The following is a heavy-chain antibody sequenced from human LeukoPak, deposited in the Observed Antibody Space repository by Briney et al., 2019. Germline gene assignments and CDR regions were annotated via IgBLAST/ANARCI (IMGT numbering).Heavy chain of an antibody. V-gene: IGHV1-2*02. Sequence: AASVKVSCKASGYTFTGYYMHWVRQAPGQGLEWMGWINPNSGGTNYAQKFQGRVTMTRDTSISTAYMELSRLRSDDTAVYYCARDHGYSSGWYNYWGQGTLVTISS. D-gene: IGHD6-19*01. CDR2: INPNSGGT. J-gene: IGHJ4*02. CDR3: ARDHGYSSGWYNY. CDR1: GYTFTGYY.